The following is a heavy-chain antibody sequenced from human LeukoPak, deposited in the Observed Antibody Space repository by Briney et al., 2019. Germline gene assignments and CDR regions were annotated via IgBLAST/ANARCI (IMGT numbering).Heavy chain of an antibody. V-gene: IGHV4-34*01. CDR3: ARGLRRGYSGYDYRATYYYYGMDV. CDR2: INHSGST. J-gene: IGHJ6*02. CDR1: GGSFSSYY. D-gene: IGHD5-12*01. Sequence: SETLSLTCAVYGGSFSSYYWSWIRQPPGKGLEWIGEINHSGSTNYNPSLKSRVTISVDTSKNQFSLKLSSVTAADTAVYYCARGLRRGYSGYDYRATYYYYGMDVWGQGTTVTVSS.